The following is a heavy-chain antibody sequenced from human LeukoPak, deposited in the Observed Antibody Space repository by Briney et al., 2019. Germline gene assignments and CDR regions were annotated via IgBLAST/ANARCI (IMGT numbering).Heavy chain of an antibody. CDR1: GYTLTELS. V-gene: IGHV1-24*01. Sequence: GASVKVSCKVSGYTLTELSMHWVRQAPGKGLEWMGGFDPEDGETIYAQKFQGRVTMTRNTSISTAYMELSSLRSEDTAVYYCARGRSSSGQIDYWGQGTLVTVSS. D-gene: IGHD6-6*01. CDR2: FDPEDGET. J-gene: IGHJ4*02. CDR3: ARGRSSSGQIDY.